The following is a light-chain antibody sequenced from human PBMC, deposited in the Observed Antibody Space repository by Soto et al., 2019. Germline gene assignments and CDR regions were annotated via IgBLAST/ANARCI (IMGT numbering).Light chain of an antibody. Sequence: QSVLTQPASVSGSPGQSITISCTGTSSDVGGYNYVSWYQQHPGKVPKLMMFDVSNRPSGVSNRFSASKSGNTASLTISGLQAEDEADYFCCSYATGSVYVFGTGTKLTVL. CDR1: SSDVGGYNY. CDR3: CSYATGSVYV. CDR2: DVS. J-gene: IGLJ1*01. V-gene: IGLV2-14*01.